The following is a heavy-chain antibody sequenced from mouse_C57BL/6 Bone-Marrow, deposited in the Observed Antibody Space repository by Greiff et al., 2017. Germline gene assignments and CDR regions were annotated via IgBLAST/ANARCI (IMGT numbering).Heavy chain of an antibody. J-gene: IGHJ4*01. CDR3: ARDYPYAMDY. D-gene: IGHD2-4*01. CDR1: GYTFTSYW. Sequence: QVQLQQPGAELVKPGASVKMSCKASGYTFTSYWITWVKQRPGQGLEWIGDIYPGSGSTNYNEKFKSKATLTVDTSSSTAYMELHSLTSEDSAVYFCARDYPYAMDYWGQGTSVTVSS. CDR2: IYPGSGST. V-gene: IGHV1-55*01.